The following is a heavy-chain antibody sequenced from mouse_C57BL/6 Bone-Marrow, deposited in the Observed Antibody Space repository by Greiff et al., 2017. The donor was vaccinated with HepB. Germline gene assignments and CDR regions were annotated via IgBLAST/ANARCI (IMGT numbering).Heavy chain of an antibody. CDR1: GYTFTGYW. CDR3: ARRISTTVVAYYFDY. D-gene: IGHD1-1*01. CDR2: ILPGSGST. V-gene: IGHV1-9*01. Sequence: VQRVESGAELMKPGASVKLSCKATGYTFTGYWIEWVKQRPGHGLEWIGEILPGSGSTNYNEKFKGKATFTADTSSNTAYMQLSSLTTEDSAIYYCARRISTTVVAYYFDYWGQGTTLTVSS. J-gene: IGHJ2*01.